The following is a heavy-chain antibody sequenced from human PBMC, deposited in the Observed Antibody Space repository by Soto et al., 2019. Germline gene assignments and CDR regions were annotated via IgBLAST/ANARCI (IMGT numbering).Heavy chain of an antibody. Sequence: SETLSLTCAVYGGSFSGYYWSWIRQPPGKGLEWIGEINHSGSTNYNPSLKSRVTISVDMSKNQFSLKLSSVTAADTAVYYCARVRMSTSGKSHYYYMDVWGKGTTVTVSS. CDR1: GGSFSGYY. J-gene: IGHJ6*03. V-gene: IGHV4-34*01. CDR2: INHSGST. D-gene: IGHD2-2*01. CDR3: ARVRMSTSGKSHYYYMDV.